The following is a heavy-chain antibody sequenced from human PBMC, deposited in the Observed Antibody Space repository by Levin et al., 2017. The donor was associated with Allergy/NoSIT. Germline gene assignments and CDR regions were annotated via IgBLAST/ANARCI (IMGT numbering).Heavy chain of an antibody. V-gene: IGHV1-2*02. CDR1: GYTFTANY. Sequence: GASVKVSCKASGYTFTANYMYWVRQAPGQGLEWMGWINPNSGGTNYAQKFQGRVTMTRDTSISTAYMELSRLRSDDTAVYYCARESDDSSGYEDWYSDLWGRGTLVTVSS. J-gene: IGHJ2*01. D-gene: IGHD3-22*01. CDR3: ARESDDSSGYEDWYSDL. CDR2: INPNSGGT.